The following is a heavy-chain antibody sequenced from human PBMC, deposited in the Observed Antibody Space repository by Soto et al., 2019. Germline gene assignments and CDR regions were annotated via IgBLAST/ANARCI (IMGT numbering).Heavy chain of an antibody. CDR2: IYYSGST. J-gene: IGHJ5*02. V-gene: IGHV4-59*05. Sequence: PSETLSLTCTVSGGSISSYYWSWIRQPPGKGLEWIGSIYYSGSTYYNPSLKSRVTISVDTSKNQFSLKLSSVTAADTAVYYCARLYCSSTSCYWGNWFDPWGQGTLVTVSS. D-gene: IGHD2-2*01. CDR3: ARLYCSSTSCYWGNWFDP. CDR1: GGSISSYY.